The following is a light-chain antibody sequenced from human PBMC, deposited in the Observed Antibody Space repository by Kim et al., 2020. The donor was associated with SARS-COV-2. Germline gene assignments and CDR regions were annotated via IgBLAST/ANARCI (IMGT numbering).Light chain of an antibody. J-gene: IGKJ1*01. CDR1: QSINIW. Sequence: DVQMTQSPSTLSASVGDRVTITCRASQSINIWLAWYQQKPGKAPKLLIYKASSLESGVPSRFSGSGSGTEFTLTISSLQPDDFATYYCQQYDNYSWTFGQGTKVDIK. CDR2: KAS. CDR3: QQYDNYSWT. V-gene: IGKV1-5*03.